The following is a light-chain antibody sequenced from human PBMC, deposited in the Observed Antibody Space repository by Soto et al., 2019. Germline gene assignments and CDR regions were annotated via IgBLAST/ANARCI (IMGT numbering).Light chain of an antibody. CDR2: DAS. CDR1: QSIRTW. CDR3: QQYENYWT. Sequence: IQMTQSPSSLSASVGARVPITCRASQSIRTWLAWYQQKPGKAPKLLIYDASNLESGVPSRFSGSGSGTEFTLTISNLQPDDFATYYCQQYENYWTFGQGTKVDIK. V-gene: IGKV1-5*01. J-gene: IGKJ1*01.